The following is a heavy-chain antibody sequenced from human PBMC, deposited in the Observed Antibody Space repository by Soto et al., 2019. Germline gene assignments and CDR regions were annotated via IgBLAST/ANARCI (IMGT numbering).Heavy chain of an antibody. CDR3: ARVRNYYDSSGYYSP. CDR2: IRSSGSTI. V-gene: IGHV3-11*01. J-gene: IGHJ5*02. D-gene: IGHD3-22*01. Sequence: PGGSLRLSCAASGFTFSDYYMSWIRQAPGRGLEWVSYIRSSGSTIYYADSVKGRSTISRDNAKNSLSLQMNSLRAEDTAVYYCARVRNYYDSSGYYSPWGQGTLVTVSS. CDR1: GFTFSDYY.